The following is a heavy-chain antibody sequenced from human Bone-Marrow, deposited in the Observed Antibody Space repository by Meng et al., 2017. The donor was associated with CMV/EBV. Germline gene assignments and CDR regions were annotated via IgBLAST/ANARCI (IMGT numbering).Heavy chain of an antibody. CDR2: TSLRSKWYN. J-gene: IGHJ4*02. CDR1: GDSVSTNSAA. Sequence: TLSLTCAISGDSVSTNSAAWDWLRQSPSRGLEWLARTSLRSKWYNDYALSVKSRITINPDTSKNQFSLHLKSVTPEDTAVYYCARASSGIYDYWGQGTLVTVSS. V-gene: IGHV6-1*01. D-gene: IGHD1-26*01. CDR3: ARASSGIYDY.